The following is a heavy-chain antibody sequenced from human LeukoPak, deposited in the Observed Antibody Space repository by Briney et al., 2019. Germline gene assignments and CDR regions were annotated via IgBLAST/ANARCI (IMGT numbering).Heavy chain of an antibody. V-gene: IGHV4-59*08. Sequence: PSETLSLTCTVSGGSISSDYWSWIRQPPGKGLEWIGYIYYNGRTSYNPSLESRVTISLDTSKNQFSLNLRSVTAADTAVYYCARHGYSDYDHLTWGQGTLVTVSS. J-gene: IGHJ4*02. CDR1: GGSISSDY. CDR3: ARHGYSDYDHLT. D-gene: IGHD5-12*01. CDR2: IYYNGRT.